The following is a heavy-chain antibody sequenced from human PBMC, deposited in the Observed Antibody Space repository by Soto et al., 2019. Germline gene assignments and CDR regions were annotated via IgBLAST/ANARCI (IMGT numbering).Heavy chain of an antibody. Sequence: SETLSLTCTVSGGSISSSSYYWGWIRQPPGKGLEWIGSIYYSGNIYHSGSTNYNPSLKSRVTISVDKSKNQFSLKLSSVTAADTAVYYCASTLWFGELLYWFDPWGQGTLVTVSS. J-gene: IGHJ5*02. CDR1: GGSISSSSYY. CDR3: ASTLWFGELLYWFDP. D-gene: IGHD3-10*01. CDR2: IYYSGNIYHSGST. V-gene: IGHV4-39*07.